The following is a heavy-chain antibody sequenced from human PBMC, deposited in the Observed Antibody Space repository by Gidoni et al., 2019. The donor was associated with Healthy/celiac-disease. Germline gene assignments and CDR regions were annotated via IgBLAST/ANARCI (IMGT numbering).Heavy chain of an antibody. CDR1: RFTFSSYA. J-gene: IGHJ6*02. D-gene: IGHD1-1*01. Sequence: DVQLLESGGGLVQPGGSLSLSSASSRFTFSSYAMSWVRQAPGKGLEGVSAISGSGGSKYYADYVKGRFTISRDNSKNTLYLQMNSLRAEDTAVYYCAKDMNEHGYYYGMDVWGQGTTVTVSS. V-gene: IGHV3-23*01. CDR3: AKDMNEHGYYYGMDV. CDR2: ISGSGGSK.